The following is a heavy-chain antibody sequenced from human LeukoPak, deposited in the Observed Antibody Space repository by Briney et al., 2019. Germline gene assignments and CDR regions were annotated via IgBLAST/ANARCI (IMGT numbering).Heavy chain of an antibody. J-gene: IGHJ6*03. CDR3: ARGYYYDSSGYYPSYYYYMDV. V-gene: IGHV1-18*01. Sequence: ASVKVSCKASGYTFTSYGISWVRQAPGQGLEWMGWISAYNGNTNYAQKLQGRVTMTTDTSTSTAYMELSSLRSEDTAVYYCARGYYYDSSGYYPSYYYYMDVWGKGTTVTISS. CDR1: GYTFTSYG. D-gene: IGHD3-22*01. CDR2: ISAYNGNT.